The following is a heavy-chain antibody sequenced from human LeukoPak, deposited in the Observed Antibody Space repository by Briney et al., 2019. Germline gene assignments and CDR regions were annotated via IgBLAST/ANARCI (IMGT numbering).Heavy chain of an antibody. CDR1: GGTFSSCA. CDR3: ARGPPYCSGGSCYPSYYFDY. J-gene: IGHJ4*02. CDR2: IIPIFGTA. D-gene: IGHD2-15*01. Sequence: SVKVSCKASGGTFSSCAIGWVRQAPGQGLEWMGGIIPIFGTANYAQKFQGRVTITADKSTSTAYMELSSLRSEDTAVYYCARGPPYCSGGSCYPSYYFDYWGQGTLVTVSS. V-gene: IGHV1-69*06.